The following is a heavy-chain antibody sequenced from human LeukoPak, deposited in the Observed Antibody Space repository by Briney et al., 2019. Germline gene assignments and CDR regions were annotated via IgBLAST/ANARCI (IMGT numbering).Heavy chain of an antibody. Sequence: GRSLRLSCAASGFTFSSYGMHWVRQAPGKGLEWVAVISYDGSNKYYADSVKGRFTISRDNSKNTLYLQMNSLRAEDTAVYYCAKEGLDYYGSGVNWFDPWSQGTLVTVSS. V-gene: IGHV3-30*18. CDR1: GFTFSSYG. J-gene: IGHJ5*02. D-gene: IGHD3-10*01. CDR2: ISYDGSNK. CDR3: AKEGLDYYGSGVNWFDP.